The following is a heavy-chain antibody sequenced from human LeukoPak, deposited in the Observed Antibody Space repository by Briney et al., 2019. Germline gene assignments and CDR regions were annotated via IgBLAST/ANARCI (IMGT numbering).Heavy chain of an antibody. CDR3: ARLQYNWTPTIDY. V-gene: IGHV4-34*01. J-gene: IGHJ4*02. Sequence: SETLSLTCAVYGGSFSGYYWSWIRQPPGKGLEWIGEINHSGSTNYNPSLKSRVTISVDTSKYQFSLKLSSVTAADTAVYYCARLQYNWTPTIDYWGQGTLVTVSS. CDR1: GGSFSGYY. D-gene: IGHD1-20*01. CDR2: INHSGST.